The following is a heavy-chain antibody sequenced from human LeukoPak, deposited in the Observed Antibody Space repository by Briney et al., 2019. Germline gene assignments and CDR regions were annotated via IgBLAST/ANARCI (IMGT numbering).Heavy chain of an antibody. V-gene: IGHV3-23*01. J-gene: IGHJ4*02. D-gene: IGHD4-17*01. CDR1: GFTFSSYG. CDR2: ISGSGDRT. CDR3: AKDLNFGVYGAYENY. Sequence: GGSLRLSCAASGFTFSSYGMSWVRQAPGKGLEWVSAISGSGDRTYYADSVKGRFTISRDNSKNRLYLQMNSLRAEDTAVYYCAKDLNFGVYGAYENYWGQGTLVTVSS.